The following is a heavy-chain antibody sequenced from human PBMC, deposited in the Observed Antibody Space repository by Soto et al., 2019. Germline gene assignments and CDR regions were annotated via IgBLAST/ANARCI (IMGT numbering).Heavy chain of an antibody. D-gene: IGHD2-15*01. CDR3: ARFGSGSGGSCYWYFDL. V-gene: IGHV4-4*02. Sequence: SETLSLTCAVSGGSISSSNWWSWVRQPPGKGLEWIGEIYHSGSTNYNPSLKSRVTISVDKSKNQFSLKLSSVTAADTAVYYCARFGSGSGGSCYWYFDLWGRGTLVTVSS. J-gene: IGHJ2*01. CDR1: GGSISSSNW. CDR2: IYHSGST.